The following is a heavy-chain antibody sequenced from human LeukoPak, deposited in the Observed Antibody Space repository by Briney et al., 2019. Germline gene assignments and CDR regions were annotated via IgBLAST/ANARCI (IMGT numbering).Heavy chain of an antibody. J-gene: IGHJ2*01. CDR2: INPNSGDT. Sequence: GASVTVSFKASGYTFNAYYLHWVRQAPGQGLEWMGWINPNSGDTKYAQKFQGRVTMTGDTSISTAYMELSRLRFDDTAVYYCAILRLSTGLWWFFDLWGRGTLVTVSS. D-gene: IGHD2-8*02. CDR3: AILRLSTGLWWFFDL. V-gene: IGHV1-2*02. CDR1: GYTFNAYY.